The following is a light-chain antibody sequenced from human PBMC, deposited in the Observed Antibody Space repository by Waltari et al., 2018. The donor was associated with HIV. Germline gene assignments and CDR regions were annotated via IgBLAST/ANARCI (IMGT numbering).Light chain of an antibody. CDR2: ENN. V-gene: IGLV1-51*02. CDR3: GTWDSSLNADVV. CDR1: SSNIGNND. Sequence: QSVLTQPPSVSAAPGQKVTISCSGSSSNIGNNDVSWSRHLPGTAPKLLIYENNKRPSGIPDRFSGSKSGTSATLGITGLQTGDEADYYCGTWDSSLNADVVFGGGTKLTVL. J-gene: IGLJ2*01.